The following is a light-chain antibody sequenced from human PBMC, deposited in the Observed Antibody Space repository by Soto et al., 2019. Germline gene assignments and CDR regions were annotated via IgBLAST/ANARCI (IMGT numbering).Light chain of an antibody. V-gene: IGKV3-20*01. Sequence: EIVLTQSPGTLSLSPGDRATLSCWASQSVGSRLAWYQQKPGQAPRLLISGASSRATGIPDRFSGGGSGTDFTLTINKLEPEDFAVYYCQQYGTTPRSITFGQGTRLEIK. CDR3: QQYGTTPRSIT. J-gene: IGKJ5*01. CDR1: QSVGSR. CDR2: GAS.